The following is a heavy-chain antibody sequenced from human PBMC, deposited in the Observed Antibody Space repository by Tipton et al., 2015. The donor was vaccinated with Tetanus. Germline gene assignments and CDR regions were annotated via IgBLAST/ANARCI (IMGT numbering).Heavy chain of an antibody. CDR3: ARANYDSSKKGPFDS. J-gene: IGHJ4*02. Sequence: QSGPEVKKPGSSVKLSCKGSGGTFNNFPISWVRQAPGQGLEWMGGIIPTFDTRTYAHKFQGRLTITADRSTRTAYMELSSLRSEDTAVYYCARANYDSSKKGPFDSWGQGSLVIVSS. D-gene: IGHD3-3*01. CDR1: GGTFNNFP. CDR2: IIPTFDTR. V-gene: IGHV1-69*06.